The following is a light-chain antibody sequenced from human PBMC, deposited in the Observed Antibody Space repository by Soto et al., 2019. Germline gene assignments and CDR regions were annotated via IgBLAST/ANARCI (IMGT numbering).Light chain of an antibody. CDR3: SPYTGGNPYYV. Sequence: QSALTQPPSASGSPGQSVTISCTGTSSDVGGYDYVSWYQQHPGKAPKLMIYEVTIRPSGVSDRFSGSKSGNTASLTVSGLQAEDEADYYCSPYTGGNPYYVFGNGTKVTVL. J-gene: IGLJ1*01. V-gene: IGLV2-8*01. CDR1: SSDVGGYDY. CDR2: EVT.